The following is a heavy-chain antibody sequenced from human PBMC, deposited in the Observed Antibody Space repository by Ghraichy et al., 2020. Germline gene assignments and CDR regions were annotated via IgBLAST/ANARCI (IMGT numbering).Heavy chain of an antibody. Sequence: SVKVSCKASGGTFSSYAISWVRQAPGQGLEWMGGIIPIFGTANYAQKFQGRVTITADESTSTAYMELSSLRSEDTAVYYCARDRGYCSSTSCPAGYPEFGYFDLWGRGTLVTVSS. V-gene: IGHV1-69*13. D-gene: IGHD2-2*01. CDR2: IIPIFGTA. J-gene: IGHJ2*01. CDR3: ARDRGYCSSTSCPAGYPEFGYFDL. CDR1: GGTFSSYA.